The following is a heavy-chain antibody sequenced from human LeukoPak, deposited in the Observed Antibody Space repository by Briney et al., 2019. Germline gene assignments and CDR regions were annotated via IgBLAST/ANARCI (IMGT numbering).Heavy chain of an antibody. D-gene: IGHD3-10*01. CDR3: ARAVRITMVRGVIINYYFDY. Sequence: GESLKISCKGSGYSFTSYWIGWVRQMPGKGLEWMGIIYPGDSDTRYSPSFQGQVTISADKSISTAYLQWSSLKASDTAMYYCARAVRITMVRGVIINYYFDYWGQGTLVTVSS. V-gene: IGHV5-51*01. CDR1: GYSFTSYW. J-gene: IGHJ4*02. CDR2: IYPGDSDT.